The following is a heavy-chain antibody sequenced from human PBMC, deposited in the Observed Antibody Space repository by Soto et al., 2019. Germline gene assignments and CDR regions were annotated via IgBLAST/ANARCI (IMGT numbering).Heavy chain of an antibody. J-gene: IGHJ6*03. CDR2: INHSGST. D-gene: IGHD5-12*01. V-gene: IGHV4-34*01. CDR3: ARKYSGYTLFYYMDV. Sequence: SETLSLTCAVYGGSFSGYYWSWIRQPPGKGLEWIGEINHSGSTNYNPSLKSRVTISVDTSKNQFSLKLSSVTAADTAVYYCARKYSGYTLFYYMDVWGKGTTVTVSS. CDR1: GGSFSGYY.